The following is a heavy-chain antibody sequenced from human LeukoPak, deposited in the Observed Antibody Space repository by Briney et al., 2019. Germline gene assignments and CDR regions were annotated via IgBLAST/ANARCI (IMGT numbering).Heavy chain of an antibody. V-gene: IGHV4-34*01. Sequence: SETLSLTCAVYGGSFSGYYWSWIRQPPGKGLEWIGEINHSGSTNYNPSLKSRVTISVDTSKNQFSLKLSSVTAADTAVYYYARGRGSSWLYYFDYWGQGTLVTVSS. CDR3: ARGRGSSWLYYFDY. CDR1: GGSFSGYY. CDR2: INHSGST. D-gene: IGHD6-13*01. J-gene: IGHJ4*02.